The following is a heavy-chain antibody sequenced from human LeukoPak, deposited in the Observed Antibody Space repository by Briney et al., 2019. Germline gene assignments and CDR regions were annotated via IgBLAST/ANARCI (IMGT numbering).Heavy chain of an antibody. CDR1: GFTVTINY. J-gene: IGHJ5*02. Sequence: GGSLRLSCAVSGFTVTINYMSWVRQAPGKGLEWVSVIYSGGSTYYADSVKGRFIISRDNSKNTLYLQMNSLRAEDTAVYYCARGGSGFMVRDPQGQGTLVTVSS. V-gene: IGHV3-66*01. D-gene: IGHD3-10*01. CDR3: ARGGSGFMVRDP. CDR2: IYSGGST.